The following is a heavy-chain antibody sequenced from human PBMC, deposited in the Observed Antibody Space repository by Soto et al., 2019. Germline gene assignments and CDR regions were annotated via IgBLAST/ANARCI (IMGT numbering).Heavy chain of an antibody. CDR2: ISTSSTSI. CDR3: ARFPYSSIWAYYYYYMDV. V-gene: IGHV3-48*02. J-gene: IGHJ6*03. Sequence: GGSLRLSCAASGFTFSDHSMNWVRQAPGKGLEWVSYISTSSTSIYYANSLKGRFTMSRDDAKNSVFLQMSSLRDEDTAVYYCARFPYSSIWAYYYYYMDVWGKGTTVTVSS. CDR1: GFTFSDHS. D-gene: IGHD6-19*01.